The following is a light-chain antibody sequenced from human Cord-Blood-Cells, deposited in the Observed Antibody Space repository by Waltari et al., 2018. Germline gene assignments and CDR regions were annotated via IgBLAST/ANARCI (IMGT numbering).Light chain of an antibody. V-gene: IGKV3-15*01. CDR1: QGVSSN. Sequence: EIVMTQSPATLSVSPGERATLSCRASQGVSSNLAWYQQKPGQAPSLRIYCASTRATGIPARLSGSGSGTEFTLTVSSLQSEDFAVYYCQQYNNWPPVTFGGGTKVEIK. J-gene: IGKJ4*01. CDR2: CAS. CDR3: QQYNNWPPVT.